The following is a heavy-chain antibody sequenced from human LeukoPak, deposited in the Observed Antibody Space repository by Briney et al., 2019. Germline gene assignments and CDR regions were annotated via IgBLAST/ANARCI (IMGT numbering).Heavy chain of an antibody. D-gene: IGHD1-1*01. CDR1: GYTFTSYD. CDR2: MNPNSGNT. Sequence: ASVKVSCKASGYTFTSYDINWVRQATGQGLEWMGWMNPNSGNTGYAQKFQGGVTMTRNTSISTAYMELSSLRSEDTAVYYCARGIRMTTRIYYYYYMDVWGKGTTVTVSS. J-gene: IGHJ6*03. CDR3: ARGIRMTTRIYYYYYMDV. V-gene: IGHV1-8*01.